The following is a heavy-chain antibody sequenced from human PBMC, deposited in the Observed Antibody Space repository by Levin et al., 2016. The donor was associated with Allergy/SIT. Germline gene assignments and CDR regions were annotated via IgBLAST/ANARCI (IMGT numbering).Heavy chain of an antibody. CDR3: ARPLGYCSGGSCSGVRYFDY. V-gene: IGHV1-3*01. CDR2: INAGNGNT. J-gene: IGHJ4*02. Sequence: WVRQAPGQRLEWMGWINAGNGNTKYSQKFQGRVTITRDTSASTAYMELSSLRSEDTAVYYCARPLGYCSGGSCSGVRYFDYWGQGTLVTVSS. D-gene: IGHD2-15*01.